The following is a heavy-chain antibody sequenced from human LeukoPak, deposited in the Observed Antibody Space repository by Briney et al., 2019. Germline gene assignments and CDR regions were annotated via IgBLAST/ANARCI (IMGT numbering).Heavy chain of an antibody. D-gene: IGHD6-6*01. J-gene: IGHJ4*02. CDR3: ARSSDSGSADFDY. CDR2: IYYSGST. CDR1: GGSISSGGYY. Sequence: KSSQTLSLTCTVSGGSISSGGYYWSWIRQHPGKGLEWIGYIYYSGSTYYNPSLKSRVTISVDTSKNQFSLKLSSVTAADTAVYYCARSSDSGSADFDYWGQGTLVTVSS. V-gene: IGHV4-31*03.